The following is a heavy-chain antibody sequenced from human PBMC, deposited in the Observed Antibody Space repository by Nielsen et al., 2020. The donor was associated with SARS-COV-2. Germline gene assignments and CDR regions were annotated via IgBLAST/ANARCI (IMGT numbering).Heavy chain of an antibody. CDR2: ISSSSSYI. Sequence: WIRQPPGKGLEWVSSISSSSSYIYYADSVKGRFTISRDNAKNSLYLQMNSLRAEDTAVYYCAREAYYDSSGYYYSGDAFDTWGQGTMVTVSS. V-gene: IGHV3-21*01. CDR3: AREAYYDSSGYYYSGDAFDT. D-gene: IGHD3-22*01. J-gene: IGHJ3*02.